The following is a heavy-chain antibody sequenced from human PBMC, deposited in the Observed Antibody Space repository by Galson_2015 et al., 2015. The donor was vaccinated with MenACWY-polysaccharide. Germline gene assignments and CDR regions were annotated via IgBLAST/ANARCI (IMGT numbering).Heavy chain of an antibody. J-gene: IGHJ4*02. D-gene: IGHD3-10*01. CDR3: AKGLGSFDF. V-gene: IGHV3-23*01. Sequence: SLRLSCAASGFPFSRYAMTWVRQAPGKGLEWVSTINGIDDSIYYAASVKGRFTISRDNSKNTLYLQMNSLRAEDTAIYYCAKGLGSFDFWGQGTLVTVSS. CDR1: GFPFSRYA. CDR2: INGIDDSI.